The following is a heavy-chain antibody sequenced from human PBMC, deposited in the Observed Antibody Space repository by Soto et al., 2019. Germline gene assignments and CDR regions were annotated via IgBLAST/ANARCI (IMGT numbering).Heavy chain of an antibody. CDR2: ISAYNGNT. J-gene: IGHJ4*02. Sequence: QVQLVQSGAEVKKPGASVKVSCKASGYTFTSYGISWVRQAPGQGLEWMGWISAYNGNTNYAQKLQGRVTMTTDTSTSTAYMELRRLRSDDTAVYYCARDTYRSGSYLPRRFDYWGQGTLVTVSS. CDR3: ARDTYRSGSYLPRRFDY. V-gene: IGHV1-18*01. CDR1: GYTFTSYG. D-gene: IGHD3-10*01.